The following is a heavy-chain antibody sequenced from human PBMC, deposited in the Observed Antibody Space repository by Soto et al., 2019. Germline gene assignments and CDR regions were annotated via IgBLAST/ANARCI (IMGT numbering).Heavy chain of an antibody. V-gene: IGHV5-51*01. CDR1: GYSFTSYW. CDR2: IYPGDSDT. CDR3: ARQYGSGSYYNAPTFDY. Sequence: PGESLKISCKGSGYSFTSYWIGWVRQMPGKGLEWMGIIYPGDSDTRYSPSFQGQVTISADKSISTAYLQWSSLKASDTAMYYCARQYGSGSYYNAPTFDYWGQGTLVTAPQ. D-gene: IGHD3-10*01. J-gene: IGHJ4*02.